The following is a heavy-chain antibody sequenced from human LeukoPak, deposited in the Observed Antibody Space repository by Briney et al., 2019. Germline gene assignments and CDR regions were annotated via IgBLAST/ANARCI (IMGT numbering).Heavy chain of an antibody. CDR2: IIPIFGTA. J-gene: IGHJ4*02. D-gene: IGHD2-15*01. Sequence: ASVKVSCKASGGTFISYAISWVRQAPGQGGEWMGRIIPIFGTANYAQKFQGRVTITTDESTSTAYMELSSLRSEDTAVYYCARGRVGCSGGSCYDYWGQGTLVTVSS. CDR1: GGTFISYA. CDR3: ARGRVGCSGGSCYDY. V-gene: IGHV1-69*05.